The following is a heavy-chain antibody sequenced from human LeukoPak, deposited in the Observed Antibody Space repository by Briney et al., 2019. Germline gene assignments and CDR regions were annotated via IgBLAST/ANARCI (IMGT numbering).Heavy chain of an antibody. V-gene: IGHV4-34*01. J-gene: IGHJ6*02. D-gene: IGHD2-2*01. CDR2: INRSGST. CDR3: ATYCSSTSCSYYYGMDV. Sequence: PSETLSLTCAVYGGPFSGYYWSWIRQPPGKGLEWIGEINRSGSTNYNPSLKSRVTISVDTSKNQFSLKLSSVTAADTAVYYCATYCSSTSCSYYYGMDVWGQGTTVTVSS. CDR1: GGPFSGYY.